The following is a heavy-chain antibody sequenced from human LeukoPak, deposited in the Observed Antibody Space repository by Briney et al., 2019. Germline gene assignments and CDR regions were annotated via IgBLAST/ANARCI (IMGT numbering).Heavy chain of an antibody. V-gene: IGHV3-30*02. CDR2: IWNEGIDT. CDR1: GLRFSTYG. Sequence: GGSLRLSCATSGLRFSTYGMRWVRQAPSKGPEWVAFIWNEGIDTFYADSVKGRFTISRDNSKNMLYLQMNSLRAEDTALYFCAKGYVGYCIRTSCYPPDYWGRGTLVTVSS. D-gene: IGHD2-2*01. CDR3: AKGYVGYCIRTSCYPPDY. J-gene: IGHJ4*02.